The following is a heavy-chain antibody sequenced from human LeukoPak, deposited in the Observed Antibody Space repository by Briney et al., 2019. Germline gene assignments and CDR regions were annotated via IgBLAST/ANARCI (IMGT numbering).Heavy chain of an antibody. CDR2: ISGSGGRI. CDR1: GFTVSSND. J-gene: IGHJ4*02. Sequence: GGSLRLSCAASGFTVSSNDMSWVRQAPGKGLEWVSAISGSGGRIYYGASVKGRFTISRDNSKNTLNLQMNSLRAEDTAVYYCATSKYSGSYWGQGTLVTVSS. D-gene: IGHD1-26*01. V-gene: IGHV3-23*01. CDR3: ATSKYSGSY.